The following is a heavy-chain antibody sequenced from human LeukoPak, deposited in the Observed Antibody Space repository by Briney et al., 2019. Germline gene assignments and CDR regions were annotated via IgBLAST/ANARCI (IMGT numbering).Heavy chain of an antibody. CDR2: ISGSGGST. Sequence: GGSLRLSCAASGFTFSSYAMSWVRQAPGKGLEWVSAISGSGGSTYYADSVKGRFTISRDNSKSTLYLQMNSLRAEDTAVYYCAKDRFIFGLAARPVYFDYWGQGTLVTVSS. D-gene: IGHD6-6*01. CDR3: AKDRFIFGLAARPVYFDY. CDR1: GFTFSSYA. V-gene: IGHV3-23*01. J-gene: IGHJ4*02.